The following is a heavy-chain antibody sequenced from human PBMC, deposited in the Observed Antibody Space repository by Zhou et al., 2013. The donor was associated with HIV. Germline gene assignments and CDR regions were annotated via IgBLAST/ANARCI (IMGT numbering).Heavy chain of an antibody. Sequence: QVQLVQSGPEVKKPGASVKVSCKVFGYTLADLAIHWVRQAPGQGLEWMGWINPNSGGTNYAQKFQGRVTMTRDTSISTVYMEVNRLRSDDTAVYYCARVGAKGSGWLGAEYFQHWGQGTLVTVSS. D-gene: IGHD6-19*01. CDR1: GYTLADLA. J-gene: IGHJ1*01. V-gene: IGHV1-2*02. CDR3: ARVGAKGSGWLGAEYFQH. CDR2: INPNSGGT.